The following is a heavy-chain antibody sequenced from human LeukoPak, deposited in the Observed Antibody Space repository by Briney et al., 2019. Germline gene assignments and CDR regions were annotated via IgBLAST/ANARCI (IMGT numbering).Heavy chain of an antibody. CDR2: IYTSGST. D-gene: IGHD2-21*01. CDR1: GGAISSYY. J-gene: IGHJ3*02. V-gene: IGHV4-4*07. CDR3: AKWQYCGNNCYCSAFDM. Sequence: TSETLSLTCTVSGGAISSYYWSWVRQPAGQGLEWIGRIYTSGSTSYNPSLKSRVTMSVDTSKNQFSLKLSSVTAADTAVYYCAKWQYCGNNCYCSAFDMWGQGTVVTVSS.